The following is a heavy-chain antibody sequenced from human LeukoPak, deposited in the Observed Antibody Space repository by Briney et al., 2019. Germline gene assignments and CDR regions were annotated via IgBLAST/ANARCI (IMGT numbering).Heavy chain of an antibody. D-gene: IGHD5-24*01. V-gene: IGHV4-59*01. CDR3: ARGGGDGYYFDY. CDR2: IYYSGST. J-gene: IGHJ4*02. Sequence: SETLSLTCTVSGGSISSYYWSCIRQPPGKGLEWIGYIYYSGSTNYNPSLKSRVTISVDTSKNQFSLKLSSVTAADTAVYYCARGGGDGYYFDYWGQGSLVTVSS. CDR1: GGSISSYY.